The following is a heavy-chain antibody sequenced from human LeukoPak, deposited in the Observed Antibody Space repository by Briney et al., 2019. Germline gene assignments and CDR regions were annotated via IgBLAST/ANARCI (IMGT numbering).Heavy chain of an antibody. Sequence: SGTLSLTCAVSGGSISSSNWWSWVRQPPGKGLEWIGEIYHSGSTNYNPSLKSRVTISVDKSKDQFSLKLSSVTAADTAVYYCARRSYDILTYPTPEDAFDIWGQGTMVTVSS. J-gene: IGHJ3*02. V-gene: IGHV4-4*02. CDR2: IYHSGST. CDR3: ARRSYDILTYPTPEDAFDI. CDR1: GGSISSSNW. D-gene: IGHD3-9*01.